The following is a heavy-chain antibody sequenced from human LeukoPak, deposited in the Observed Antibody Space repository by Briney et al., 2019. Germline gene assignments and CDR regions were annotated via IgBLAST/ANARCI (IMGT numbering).Heavy chain of an antibody. Sequence: PGGSLRLSCAASGFTFSSYSMKWVRQAPGEGLGWVSSIIIIRSYIYYADSVKGRFTISRDNATNSLYLQTNSLRAEDTAVYYCARDRGGSGPTTTDYWGRGTLVTVSS. CDR2: IIIIRSYI. J-gene: IGHJ4*02. CDR3: ARDRGGSGPTTTDY. CDR1: GFTFSSYS. V-gene: IGHV3-21*01. D-gene: IGHD6-19*01.